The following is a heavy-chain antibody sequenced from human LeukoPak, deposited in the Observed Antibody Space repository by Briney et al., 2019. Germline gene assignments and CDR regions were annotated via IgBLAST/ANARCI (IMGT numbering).Heavy chain of an antibody. CDR1: GFTFDDYA. CDR3: ARGGQAGTGDL. Sequence: QSGGSLRLSCAASGFTFDDYAMHWVRQAPGKGLEWVSGISWNSGSIGYADSVKGRFTISRDNAKDSLYLEMNSLRAEDTAVYYCARGGQAGTGDLWGQGTLVTVSS. CDR2: ISWNSGSI. D-gene: IGHD3-10*01. V-gene: IGHV3-9*01. J-gene: IGHJ5*02.